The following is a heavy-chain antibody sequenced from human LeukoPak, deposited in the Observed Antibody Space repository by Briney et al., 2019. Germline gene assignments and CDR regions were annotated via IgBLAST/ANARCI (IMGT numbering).Heavy chain of an antibody. Sequence: QAPXXXXEWVSSISSSSSYIYYADSVKGRFTISRDNAKNSLYLQMNSLRAEDTAVYYCARDLMVRGVIGYWGQGTLVTVSS. CDR3: ARDLMVRGVIGY. V-gene: IGHV3-21*01. CDR2: ISSSSSYI. J-gene: IGHJ4*02. D-gene: IGHD3-10*01.